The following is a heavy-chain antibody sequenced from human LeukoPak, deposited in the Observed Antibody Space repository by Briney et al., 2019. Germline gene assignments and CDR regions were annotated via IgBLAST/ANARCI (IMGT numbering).Heavy chain of an antibody. D-gene: IGHD2-2*01. V-gene: IGHV1-69*13. Sequence: SVKVSRKASGGTFSSYAISWVRQAPGQGLEWMGGIIPIFGTANYAQKFQGRVTITADESTSTAYMELSSLRSEDTAVYYCARTLKPYCSSTSCYSWLDPWGQGTLVTASS. J-gene: IGHJ5*02. CDR2: IIPIFGTA. CDR3: ARTLKPYCSSTSCYSWLDP. CDR1: GGTFSSYA.